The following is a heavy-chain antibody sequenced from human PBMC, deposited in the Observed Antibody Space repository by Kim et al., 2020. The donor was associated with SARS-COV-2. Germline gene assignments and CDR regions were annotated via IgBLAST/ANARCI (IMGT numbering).Heavy chain of an antibody. J-gene: IGHJ4*02. V-gene: IGHV3-48*02. CDR3: ARDILTGYYPLDY. D-gene: IGHD3-9*01. Sequence: ADSGKGRFTISRDNAKNSLYLQMNSLRDEDTAVYYCARDILTGYYPLDYWGQGTLVTVSS.